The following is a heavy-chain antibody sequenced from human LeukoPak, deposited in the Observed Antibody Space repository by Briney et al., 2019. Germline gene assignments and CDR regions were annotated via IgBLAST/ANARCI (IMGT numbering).Heavy chain of an antibody. CDR2: INTNTGNP. D-gene: IGHD6-19*01. V-gene: IGHV7-4-1*02. CDR3: ARERQWLVPDAFDI. CDR1: GYTFTSYA. Sequence: ASVKVSCKASGYTFTSYAMNWVRQAPGQGLEWTGWINTNTGNPTYAQGFTGRFVFSLDTSVSTAYLQISSLKAEDTAVYYCARERQWLVPDAFDIWGQGTMVTVSS. J-gene: IGHJ3*02.